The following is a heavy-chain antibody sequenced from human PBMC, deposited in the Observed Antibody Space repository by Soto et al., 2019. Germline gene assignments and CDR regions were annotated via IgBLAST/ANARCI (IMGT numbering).Heavy chain of an antibody. Sequence: ASVKVSCKASGYTFTNYAIHWVRQAPGQRLEWMGWINAGNGKTKYSQNFQGRVTITRDTSASIVCMEVNSLRSEDTALYYCAREGYSSGYYYYYGMEVWGQGTTVTVSS. CDR2: INAGNGKT. V-gene: IGHV1-3*01. J-gene: IGHJ6*02. CDR3: AREGYSSGYYYYYGMEV. CDR1: GYTFTNYA. D-gene: IGHD3-22*01.